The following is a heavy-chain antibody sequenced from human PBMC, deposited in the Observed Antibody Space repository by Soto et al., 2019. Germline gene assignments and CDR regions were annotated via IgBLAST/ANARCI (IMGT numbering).Heavy chain of an antibody. D-gene: IGHD6-6*01. J-gene: IGHJ5*02. Sequence: QVQLVQSGAEVKKPGASVKVSCKASGYTFTSYGISWVRQAPGQGLEWMGWISAYNGNTNYAQKLQGRVTMTTDTSTSTADMELRSLRSEYAAVYYCARDRRLSSSSTSVWCDPWGQGTLVTVSS. V-gene: IGHV1-18*01. CDR2: ISAYNGNT. CDR1: GYTFTSYG. CDR3: ARDRRLSSSSTSVWCDP.